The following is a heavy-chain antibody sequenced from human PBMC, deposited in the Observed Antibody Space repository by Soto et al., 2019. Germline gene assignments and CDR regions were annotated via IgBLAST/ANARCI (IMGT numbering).Heavy chain of an antibody. J-gene: IGHJ5*02. CDR3: ARGREAAVAGTAGWFDP. V-gene: IGHV3-30-3*01. D-gene: IGHD6-19*01. CDR1: GFTFSSYA. CDR2: ISYDGSNK. Sequence: AVGSLRLSCAASGFTFSSYAMHWVRQAPGKGLEWVAVISYDGSNKYYADSVKGRFTISRDNSKNTLYLQMNSLRAEDTAVYYCARGREAAVAGTAGWFDPWGQGTLVTVSS.